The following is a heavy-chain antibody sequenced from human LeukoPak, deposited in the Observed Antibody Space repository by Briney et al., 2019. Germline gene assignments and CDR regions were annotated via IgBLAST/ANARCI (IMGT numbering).Heavy chain of an antibody. CDR1: GGSFSGYY. J-gene: IGHJ5*02. Sequence: SETLSLTCAVYGGSFSGYYWSWIRQPPGKGLEWIGEINHSGSTNYNPSLKSRVTISVDTPKNQFSLKLSSVTAADTAVYYCARRLTRNKYNWFDPWGQGTLVTVSS. D-gene: IGHD1/OR15-1a*01. CDR2: INHSGST. V-gene: IGHV4-34*01. CDR3: ARRLTRNKYNWFDP.